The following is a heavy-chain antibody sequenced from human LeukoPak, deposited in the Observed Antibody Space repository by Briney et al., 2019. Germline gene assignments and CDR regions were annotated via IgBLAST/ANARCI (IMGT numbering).Heavy chain of an antibody. D-gene: IGHD2-15*01. Sequence: GGSLRVSCAASGYTFSSYGMHWVRQATGQGLEWMALIRCDGSNKYYADAVKGRFTISRDNSKNTLYLQMNSLRAGDTAVYYCAKDLGCSGGSCYSGVDYWGQGTLVTVSS. CDR2: IRCDGSNK. J-gene: IGHJ4*02. CDR3: AKDLGCSGGSCYSGVDY. CDR1: GYTFSSYG. V-gene: IGHV3-30*02.